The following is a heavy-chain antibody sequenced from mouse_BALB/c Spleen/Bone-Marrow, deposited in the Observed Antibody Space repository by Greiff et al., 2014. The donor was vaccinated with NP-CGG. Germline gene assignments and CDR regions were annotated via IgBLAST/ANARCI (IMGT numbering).Heavy chain of an antibody. CDR2: IDPANGNT. Sequence: LVESGAELVKPGASVKLSCTASGFNIKDTYMHWVKQRPEQGLEWIGRIDPANGNTKYDPKFQGKATITADTSSNTAYLQLSSLTSEDTAVYYCARGDYGGFAYWGQGTLVTVSA. CDR3: ARGDYGGFAY. J-gene: IGHJ3*01. D-gene: IGHD2-4*01. CDR1: GFNIKDTY. V-gene: IGHV14-3*02.